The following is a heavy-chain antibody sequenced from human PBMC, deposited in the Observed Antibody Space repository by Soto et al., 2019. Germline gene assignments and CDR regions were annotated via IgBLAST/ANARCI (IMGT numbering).Heavy chain of an antibody. Sequence: SETLSLTCAVYGGSFSGYYWSWIRQPPGKGLEWIGEINHSGSTNYNPSLKSRVTISVDTSKNQFSLKLSSVTAADTAVYYCARGFLTRFDPWGQGTLVTVSS. CDR2: INHSGST. CDR3: ARGFLTRFDP. V-gene: IGHV4-34*01. CDR1: GGSFSGYY. J-gene: IGHJ5*02.